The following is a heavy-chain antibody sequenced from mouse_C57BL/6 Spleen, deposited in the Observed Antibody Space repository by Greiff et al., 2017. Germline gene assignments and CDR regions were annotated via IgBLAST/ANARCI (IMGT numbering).Heavy chain of an antibody. CDR3: ARYNYEGAMGY. J-gene: IGHJ4*01. Sequence: QVQLQQPGAELVKPGASVKLSCKASGYTFTSYWMHWVKQRPGQGLEWIGMIHPNSGSTNYNEKFKSKATLTVDKSSSTAYMQLSSLTSEDSAVYYCARYNYEGAMGYWGQGTSVTVSS. D-gene: IGHD2-12*01. V-gene: IGHV1-64*01. CDR1: GYTFTSYW. CDR2: IHPNSGST.